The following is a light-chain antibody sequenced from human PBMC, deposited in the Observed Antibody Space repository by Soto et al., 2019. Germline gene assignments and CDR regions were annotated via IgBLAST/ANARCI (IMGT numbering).Light chain of an antibody. V-gene: IGLV2-14*01. J-gene: IGLJ2*01. CDR2: EVS. CDR1: SSDVGGYNF. CDR3: SSYTSSSTLV. Sequence: QSALTQPASVSGSPGQSFTISCTGSSSDVGGYNFVSWYQQHPGKAPKLMIYEVSNRPSGVSNRFSGSKSGNTASLTISGLQAEDEADYHCSSYTSSSTLVFGGGTKVTVL.